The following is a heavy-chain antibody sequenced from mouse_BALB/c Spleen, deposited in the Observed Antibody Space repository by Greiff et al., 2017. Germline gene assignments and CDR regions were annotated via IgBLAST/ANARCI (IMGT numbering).Heavy chain of an antibody. J-gene: IGHJ4*01. Sequence: VQLQQSAAELARPGASVKMSCKASGYTFTSYTMHWVKQRPGQGLEWIGYINPSSGYTEYNQKFKDKTTLTADKSSSTAYMQLSSLTSEDSAVYYCARQLGLPDYAMDYWGQGTSVTVSS. CDR2: INPSSGYT. CDR3: ARQLGLPDYAMDY. CDR1: GYTFTSYT. D-gene: IGHD3-1*01. V-gene: IGHV1-4*02.